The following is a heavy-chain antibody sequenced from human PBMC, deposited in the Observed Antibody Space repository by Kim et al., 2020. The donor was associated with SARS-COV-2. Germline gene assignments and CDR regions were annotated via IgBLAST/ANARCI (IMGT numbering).Heavy chain of an antibody. CDR1: GFTFSLYW. CDR2: IKPDGSDK. D-gene: IGHD2-2*01. Sequence: GGSLRLSCAASGFTFSLYWVTWVRQAPGKGLEWVANIKPDGSDKFYVDSVKGQFTLSRDNAKNSLYLQMNSLRAEDTAVYYCARGRDFLVPPDHYYHMDVWGKGTTVTVSS. CDR3: ARGRDFLVPPDHYYHMDV. V-gene: IGHV3-7*01. J-gene: IGHJ6*03.